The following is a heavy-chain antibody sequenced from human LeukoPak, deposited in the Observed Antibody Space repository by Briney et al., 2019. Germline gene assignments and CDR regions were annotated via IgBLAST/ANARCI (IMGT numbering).Heavy chain of an antibody. CDR3: AKAHSSSWYGILFEY. V-gene: IGHV3-20*04. D-gene: IGHD6-13*01. CDR1: GFTFDDYG. J-gene: IGHJ4*02. Sequence: PGGSLRLSCTASGFTFDDYGMSWVRQAPGKGLEWVSGINWNGGSTGYADSVKGRFTISRDNAKNSLYLQMNSLRAEDMALYYCAKAHSSSWYGILFEYWGQGTLVKVSS. CDR2: INWNGGST.